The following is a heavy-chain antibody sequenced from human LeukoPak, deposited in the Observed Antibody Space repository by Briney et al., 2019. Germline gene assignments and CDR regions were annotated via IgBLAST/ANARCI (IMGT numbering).Heavy chain of an antibody. CDR2: IKQDGSKK. V-gene: IGHV3-7*03. D-gene: IGHD2-2*01. CDR3: ARVFSISWPHSFDY. Sequence: GGSLRLSCSASGFTFSTYWMSWVRQAPGKGLEWVANIKQDGSKKSYVDSVKGRFTISRDNAKNSLYLQMNSLRAEDTALYYCARVFSISWPHSFDYWGQGTLVTVSS. J-gene: IGHJ4*02. CDR1: GFTFSTYW.